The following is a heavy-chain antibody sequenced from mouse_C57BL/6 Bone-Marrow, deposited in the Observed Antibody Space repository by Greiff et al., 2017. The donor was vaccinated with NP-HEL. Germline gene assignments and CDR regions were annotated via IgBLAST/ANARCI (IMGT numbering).Heavy chain of an antibody. V-gene: IGHV5-4*01. CDR1: GFTFSSYA. CDR3: ASPDYYGSSYLFAY. CDR2: ISDGGSYT. D-gene: IGHD1-1*01. Sequence: DVQLVESGGGLVKPGGSLKLSCAASGFTFSSYAMSWVRQTPEKRLEWVATISDGGSYTYYPDNVKGRFTISRDNAKNNLYLQMSQLKSEDTAMYYCASPDYYGSSYLFAYWGQGTLVTVSA. J-gene: IGHJ3*01.